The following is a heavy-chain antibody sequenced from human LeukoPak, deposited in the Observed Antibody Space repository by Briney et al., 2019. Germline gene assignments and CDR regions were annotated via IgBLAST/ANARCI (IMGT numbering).Heavy chain of an antibody. Sequence: SETLSLTGALYGGSFSGYYWSWIRQPPGKGLEWIGEINHSGSTNYSSPLNSRVTISVETAKHQFSLKLSSVTAADTAVYDCARGLSLITIFGVVWSPAFDPRGQGTLVSVSS. CDR3: ARGLSLITIFGVVWSPAFDP. J-gene: IGHJ5*02. CDR2: INHSGST. D-gene: IGHD3-3*01. V-gene: IGHV4-34*01. CDR1: GGSFSGYY.